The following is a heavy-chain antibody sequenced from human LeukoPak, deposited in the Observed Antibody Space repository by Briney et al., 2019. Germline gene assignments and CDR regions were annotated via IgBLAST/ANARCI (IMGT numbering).Heavy chain of an antibody. CDR3: ARDPTTVTKGLDI. CDR1: GGSSSSHY. V-gene: IGHV4-59*11. D-gene: IGHD4-17*01. J-gene: IGHJ3*02. Sequence: SETLTLTCTVSGGSSSSHYWSWIRQPPGKGLEWIGYISYIGSTNYNPSLKSRVTLSVDTSKNQFSLKLSSVTAADTAVYYCARDPTTVTKGLDIWGQGTMVTVSS. CDR2: ISYIGST.